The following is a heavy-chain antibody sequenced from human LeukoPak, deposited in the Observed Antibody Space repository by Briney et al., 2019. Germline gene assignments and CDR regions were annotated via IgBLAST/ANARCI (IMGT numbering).Heavy chain of an antibody. V-gene: IGHV4-59*01. Sequence: SETLSLTCTVSGGSISSYYWSWIRQPPGKGLEWIGYIYYSGSTNYNPSLKSRVTISVDTSKNQFSLKLSSVTAADTAVYFCARTQEAGHSSGRYDSYYYYYMDVWGKGTTVTISS. CDR2: IYYSGST. CDR3: ARTQEAGHSSGRYDSYYYYYMDV. J-gene: IGHJ6*03. D-gene: IGHD6-19*01. CDR1: GGSISSYY.